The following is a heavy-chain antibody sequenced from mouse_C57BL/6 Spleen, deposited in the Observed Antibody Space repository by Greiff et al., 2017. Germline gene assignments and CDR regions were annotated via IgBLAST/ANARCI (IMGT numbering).Heavy chain of an antibody. Sequence: EVQLQQSGTVLARPGASVKMSCKTSGYIFTSYWMHWVKQRPGQGLEWIGAIYPGSGDTSYNQKFKGKAKLTAVTSASTAYMELSSLTYEDSAVYYCTRDYGSSYGVAYWGQGTLVTVSA. CDR3: TRDYGSSYGVAY. J-gene: IGHJ3*01. CDR1: GYIFTSYW. CDR2: IYPGSGDT. D-gene: IGHD1-1*01. V-gene: IGHV1-5*01.